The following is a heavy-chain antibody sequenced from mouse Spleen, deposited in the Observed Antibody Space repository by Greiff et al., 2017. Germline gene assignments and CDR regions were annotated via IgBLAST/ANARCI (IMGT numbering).Heavy chain of an antibody. V-gene: IGHV5-9-3*01. D-gene: IGHD1-1*01. CDR3: ARSYEGYFDV. CDR2: ISSGGGNT. CDR1: GFTFSSYA. Sequence: DVQLVESGGGLVKLGGSLKLSCAASGFTFSSYAMSWVRQTPEKRLEWVATISSGGGNTYYPDSVKGRFTISRDNAKNTLYLQMSSLKSEDTAMYYCARSYEGYFDVWGAGTTVTVSS. J-gene: IGHJ1*01.